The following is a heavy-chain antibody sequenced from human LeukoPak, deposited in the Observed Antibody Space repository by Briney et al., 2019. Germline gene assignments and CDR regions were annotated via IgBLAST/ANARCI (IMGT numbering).Heavy chain of an antibody. J-gene: IGHJ5*02. CDR1: GFIFSSYY. D-gene: IGHD2-8*01. V-gene: IGHV3-23*01. CDR3: AKGGVYH. Sequence: GGSLRLPCADSGFIFSSYYMSWIRQAPGKGLEWVSAISRSGDSTYYTDSVKGRFTISRDNSRNTLSLQMNNLRAEDTAVYYCAKGGVYHWGQGTLVTVSS. CDR2: ISRSGDST.